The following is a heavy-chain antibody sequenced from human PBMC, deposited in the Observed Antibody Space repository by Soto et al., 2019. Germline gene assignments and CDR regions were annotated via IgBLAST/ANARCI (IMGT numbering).Heavy chain of an antibody. J-gene: IGHJ4*02. D-gene: IGHD1-26*01. V-gene: IGHV3-30*04. CDR3: ARAGKVGAMHFDY. CDR1: GFTFSSYA. CDR2: ISYDGSNK. Sequence: GGSLRLSCAASGFTFSSYAMHWVRQAPGKGLEWVAVISYDGSNKYYADSVKGRFTISRDNSKNTLYLQMNSLRAEDTSVYYCARAGKVGAMHFDYWGQGTLVTVSS.